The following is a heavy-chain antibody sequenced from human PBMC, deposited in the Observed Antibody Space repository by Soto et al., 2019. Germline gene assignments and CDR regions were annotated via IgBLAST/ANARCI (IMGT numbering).Heavy chain of an antibody. V-gene: IGHV3-23*01. D-gene: IGHD2-15*01. CDR1: GFTFSSYA. CDR3: AALDFVVVLAAAGSAFDI. Sequence: PGGSLRLSCAASGFTFSSYAMSWVRQAPGKGLEWVSAISGSGGSTYYADSVKGRFTISRDNSKNTLYQQMNSLRAEDTAVYYFAALDFVVVLAAAGSAFDIWGQGTMVTVSS. CDR2: ISGSGGST. J-gene: IGHJ3*02.